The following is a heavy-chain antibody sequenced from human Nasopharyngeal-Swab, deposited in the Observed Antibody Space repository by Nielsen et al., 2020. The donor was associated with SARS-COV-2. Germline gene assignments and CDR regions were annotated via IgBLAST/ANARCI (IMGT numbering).Heavy chain of an antibody. CDR1: GFIFSSYW. CDR2: INHSGST. D-gene: IGHD6-13*01. V-gene: IGHV4-34*01. J-gene: IGHJ6*01. Sequence: ESLKISCAASGFIFSSYWMSWVRQAPGKGLEWIGEINHSGSTNYNPSLKSRVTMSVDTSKNQFSLKLSSLTAADTAVYYCARGTGAKISSSWYLTHGGYYYYGMDVWGQGTTVTVSS. CDR3: ARGTGAKISSSWYLTHGGYYYYGMDV.